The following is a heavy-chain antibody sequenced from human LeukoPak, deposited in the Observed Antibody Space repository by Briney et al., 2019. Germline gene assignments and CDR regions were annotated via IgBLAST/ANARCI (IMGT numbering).Heavy chain of an antibody. CDR1: GYTFTSYG. D-gene: IGHD6-13*01. V-gene: IGHV1-18*01. Sequence: GASVKVSCKASGYTFTSYGISWVRQAPGQGLEWMGWISAYNGNTNYAQKLQGRVTMTTDTSTSTAYMELRSLRSDDTAVYYCARAPVRAAAGTKNDYWGQGTLVTVSS. CDR3: ARAPVRAAAGTKNDY. J-gene: IGHJ4*02. CDR2: ISAYNGNT.